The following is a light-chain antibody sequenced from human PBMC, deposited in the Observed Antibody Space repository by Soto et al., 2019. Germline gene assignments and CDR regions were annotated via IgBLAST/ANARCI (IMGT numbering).Light chain of an antibody. CDR3: QQRSDWPPK. CDR2: DTS. CDR1: QTVGSY. V-gene: IGKV3-11*01. Sequence: EIVLTQSPATLSLSPGERATLSCRASQTVGSYLAWFRQTPGQAPRLLIYDTSIRATGIPARFSGSGSGTDFTLTISSLEAEGFAVYYCQQRSDWPPKFGQGTKVDIQ. J-gene: IGKJ1*01.